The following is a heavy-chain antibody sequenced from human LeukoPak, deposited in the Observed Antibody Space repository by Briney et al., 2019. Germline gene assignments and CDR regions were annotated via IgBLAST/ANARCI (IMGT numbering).Heavy chain of an antibody. CDR2: INWNGGST. Sequence: GGSLRLSCAASGFTFDDYGMNWVRQAPGKGLEWVSGINWNGGSTGYADSVKGRFTISRDNAKNSLYPQMNSLRAEDTAVYYCVLVVAKALFDYWGQGTLVTVSS. D-gene: IGHD3-22*01. CDR1: GFTFDDYG. CDR3: VLVVAKALFDY. J-gene: IGHJ4*02. V-gene: IGHV3-20*04.